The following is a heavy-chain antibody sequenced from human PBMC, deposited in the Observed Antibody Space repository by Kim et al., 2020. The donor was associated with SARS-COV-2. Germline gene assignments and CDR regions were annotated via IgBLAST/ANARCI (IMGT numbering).Heavy chain of an antibody. CDR3: AKLRGGSDC. V-gene: IGHV3-23*01. J-gene: IGHJ4*02. Sequence: GSTYYADSVKGRFTISRDNSKNTLYLQLNSLRAEDTAVYYCAKLRGGSDCWGQGTLVTVSS. D-gene: IGHD3-10*01. CDR2: GST.